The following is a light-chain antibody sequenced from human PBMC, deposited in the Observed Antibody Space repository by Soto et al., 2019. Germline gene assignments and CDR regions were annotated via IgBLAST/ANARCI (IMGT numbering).Light chain of an antibody. V-gene: IGLV2-14*01. CDR1: SSDVGGYNY. CDR2: EVS. Sequence: QSALTQPASVSGSPGQSITISCTGTSSDVGGYNYVSWYQQHPGKAPKLMIYEVSNRPSGVSSRFSGSKSGNTASLTISGLQAEDEADYYCSSYTSSSRGVFGTGTKLTVL. J-gene: IGLJ1*01. CDR3: SSYTSSSRGV.